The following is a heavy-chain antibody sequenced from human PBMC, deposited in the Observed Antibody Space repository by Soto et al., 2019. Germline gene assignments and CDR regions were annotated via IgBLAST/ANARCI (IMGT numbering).Heavy chain of an antibody. D-gene: IGHD6-13*01. CDR3: ARASSSWHDFDY. V-gene: IGHV4-30-4*01. Sequence: SETLSLTCTVSGGSISSGDYYWSWIRQPPGKGLEWIGYIYYSGSTYYNPSLKSRVTISVDTSKNQFSLKLSSVTAADTAVYYCARASSSWHDFDYWGPGTLVTVSS. J-gene: IGHJ4*02. CDR2: IYYSGST. CDR1: GGSISSGDYY.